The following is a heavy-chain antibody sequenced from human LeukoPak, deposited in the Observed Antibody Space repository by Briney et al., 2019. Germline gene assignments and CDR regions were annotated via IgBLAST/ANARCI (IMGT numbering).Heavy chain of an antibody. CDR2: TKQDGSQR. Sequence: GGSLRLSCAASGFTFGWHWMSWVRQAPGRGLEWVANTKQDGSQRYYVDSVKGRFTISRDNAKNSLYLQMSSLRAEDTAMYYCARDSGRGGESGYYDLWGQGTLVAVSS. CDR1: GFTFGWHW. J-gene: IGHJ5*02. V-gene: IGHV3-7*01. CDR3: ARDSGRGGESGYYDL. D-gene: IGHD3-3*01.